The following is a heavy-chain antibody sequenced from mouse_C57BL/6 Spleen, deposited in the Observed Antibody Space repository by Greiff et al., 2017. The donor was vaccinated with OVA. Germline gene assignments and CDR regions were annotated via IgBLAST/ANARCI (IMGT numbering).Heavy chain of an antibody. Sequence: VQLQQSGPGMVKPSQSLSLTCTVTGYSITSGYDWHWIRHFPGNKLEWMGYISYSGSTNYNPSLKSRISITHDTAKNHFFLKLNSVTTEDTATYYCAREDCGLDVWGTGTTVTVSS. CDR3: AREDCGLDV. V-gene: IGHV3-1*01. CDR2: ISYSGST. CDR1: GYSITSGYD. J-gene: IGHJ1*03. D-gene: IGHD3-1*01.